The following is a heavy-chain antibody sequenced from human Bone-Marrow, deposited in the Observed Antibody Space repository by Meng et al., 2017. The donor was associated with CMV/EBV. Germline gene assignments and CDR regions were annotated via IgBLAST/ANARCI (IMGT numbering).Heavy chain of an antibody. CDR2: IYYSGST. CDR1: GGSISSSSYY. CDR3: ARDAVGRKSSGWYDY. Sequence: SETLSLTCTVSGGSISSSSYYWGWIRQPPGKGLVWIGSIYYSGSTYYNPSLKSRVTISVDTSKNQFSLKLSSVTAADTAMYYCARDAVGRKSSGWYDYWGQGTLVTVSS. D-gene: IGHD6-19*01. J-gene: IGHJ4*02. V-gene: IGHV4-39*07.